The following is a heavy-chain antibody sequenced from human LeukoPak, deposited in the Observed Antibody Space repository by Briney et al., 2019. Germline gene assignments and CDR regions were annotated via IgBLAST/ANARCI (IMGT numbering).Heavy chain of an antibody. V-gene: IGHV5-51*01. Sequence: GESLKISCKGSGYSFSTYWIAWVRQMPGKGLDWMGIIYPGDSDTRYSPSFQGQVTISADKSTSIAYLQWSGLKASDSAMYYCARHHNVTIFGVVTKDWFDPWGQGTLVTVSS. J-gene: IGHJ5*02. CDR1: GYSFSTYW. CDR2: IYPGDSDT. D-gene: IGHD3-3*01. CDR3: ARHHNVTIFGVVTKDWFDP.